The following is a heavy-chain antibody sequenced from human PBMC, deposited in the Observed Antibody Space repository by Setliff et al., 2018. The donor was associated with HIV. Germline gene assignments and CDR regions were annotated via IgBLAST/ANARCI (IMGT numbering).Heavy chain of an antibody. D-gene: IGHD3-9*01. J-gene: IGHJ4*02. CDR3: ARGYDILTGTY. CDR1: GFTFSDYY. CDR2: ISNSRTTT. Sequence: GGSLRLSCAASGFTFSDYYMTWIRQAPGKGLEWISYISNSRTTTSYADSVKGRFTISRDNAKNSLYLQMNSLRAEDTAVYYCARGYDILTGTYWGQGTLVTVSS. V-gene: IGHV3-11*01.